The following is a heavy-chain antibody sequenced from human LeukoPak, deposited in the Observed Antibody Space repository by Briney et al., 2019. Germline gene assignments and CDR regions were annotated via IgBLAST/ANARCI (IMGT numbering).Heavy chain of an antibody. J-gene: IGHJ6*02. Sequence: PGGSLRLTCAASGFSVTTNYMSWVRQAPGKGLEWVANVDREGSDKNYVDSVKGRFTISRDNAKNSLYLQMNSLRVEDTAVYYCARDGVPGGRDVWGQGTTVTVS. CDR2: VDREGSDK. V-gene: IGHV3-7*01. CDR3: ARDGVPGGRDV. CDR1: GFSVTTNY. D-gene: IGHD3-16*01.